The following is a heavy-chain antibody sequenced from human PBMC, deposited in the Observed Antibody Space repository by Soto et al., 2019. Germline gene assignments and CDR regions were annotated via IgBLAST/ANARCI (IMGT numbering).Heavy chain of an antibody. CDR2: IWDDGSNE. V-gene: IGHV3-33*01. CDR3: ARDRYGSQTLFDS. Sequence: QVHLVESGGGVVQPGRSLRLSCVASGFTFSNFAMHWVRQAPGKGLEWVAVIWDDGSNENYGDSVKGRFTISRDNSKNTTHLQMSSLRREDTALYYCARDRYGSQTLFDSWGQGTLVTVSS. J-gene: IGHJ4*02. D-gene: IGHD3-10*01. CDR1: GFTFSNFA.